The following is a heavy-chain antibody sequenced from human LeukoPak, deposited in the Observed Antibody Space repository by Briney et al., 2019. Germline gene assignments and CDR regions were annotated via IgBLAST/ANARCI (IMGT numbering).Heavy chain of an antibody. Sequence: SETLPLTCAVSGYSITSSSWWGWIRQPPGKGLEWIGYIYHSGTTYYNPPLQSRVTMSVDTSKNQYSLKLSSVTAVDTAVYYCARKENVYYYFDYWGQGTLVTVSS. D-gene: IGHD3-10*01. J-gene: IGHJ4*02. CDR1: GYSITSSSW. V-gene: IGHV4-28*01. CDR2: IYHSGTT. CDR3: ARKENVYYYFDY.